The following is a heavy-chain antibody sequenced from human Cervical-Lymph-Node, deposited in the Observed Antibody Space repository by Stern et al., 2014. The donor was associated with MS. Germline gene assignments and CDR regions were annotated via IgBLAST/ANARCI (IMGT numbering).Heavy chain of an antibody. D-gene: IGHD6-19*01. V-gene: IGHV3-21*01. Sequence: EVQLLESGGGLVKPGGSLRLSCAASGFTFSKFSMNWVRQAPGKGLEWVSSISKSTTYIYYAASVKGRFTISRDNAKNSLFLQMNSLRAEDTAVYYCARELAVAGGGGEFDSWGQGTLVTVSS. CDR3: ARELAVAGGGGEFDS. J-gene: IGHJ4*02. CDR1: GFTFSKFS. CDR2: ISKSTTYI.